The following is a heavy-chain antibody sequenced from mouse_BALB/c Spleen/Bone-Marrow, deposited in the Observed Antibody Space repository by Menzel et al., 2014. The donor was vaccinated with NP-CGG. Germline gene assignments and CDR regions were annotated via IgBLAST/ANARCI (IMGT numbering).Heavy chain of an antibody. D-gene: IGHD1-2*01. Sequence: QVQLQQSGAELMKPGASVKISCKATGYTFTTYWIEWVKQRPGHGLEWIGEILPGSGTTNYNEKFRGKATFTADTSSNTAYMQLSSLTSEDSAVYYCANPSTAEEYWGQGATLTVSS. J-gene: IGHJ2*01. CDR2: ILPGSGTT. CDR1: GYTFTTYW. CDR3: ANPSTAEEY. V-gene: IGHV1-9*01.